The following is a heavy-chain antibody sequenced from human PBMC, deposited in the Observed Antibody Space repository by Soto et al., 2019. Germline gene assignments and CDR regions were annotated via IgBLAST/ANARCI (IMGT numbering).Heavy chain of an antibody. CDR1: GGSISSYY. CDR3: ARCCLDYGMDV. V-gene: IGHV4-4*07. D-gene: IGHD3-16*01. J-gene: IGHJ6*02. Sequence: QVQLQESGPGLVKPSETLSLTCTVSGGSISSYYWCWTRQPAGKGLEWIGRFYPTGKTNYNPSLQSRLTMSADTSRNQFSLNLTSVTAADTAVYYCARCCLDYGMDVWGQGTTVTVSS. CDR2: FYPTGKT.